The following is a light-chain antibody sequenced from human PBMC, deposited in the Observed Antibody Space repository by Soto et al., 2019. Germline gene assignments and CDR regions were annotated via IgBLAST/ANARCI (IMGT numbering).Light chain of an antibody. Sequence: DIQMNQAPTTLSGSVGNRGTIPFRASQTISSWLAWYQQKPGKAPKLLIYNASALKSGVPSRFSGSGSGTEFTLTIGSLQPDDFATYYCQHYDSYSEAFGQGTKVDI. CDR3: QHYDSYSEA. CDR2: NAS. V-gene: IGKV1-5*03. CDR1: QTISSW. J-gene: IGKJ1*01.